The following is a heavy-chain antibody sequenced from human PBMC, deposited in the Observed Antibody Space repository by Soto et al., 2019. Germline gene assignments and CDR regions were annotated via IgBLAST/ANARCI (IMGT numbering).Heavy chain of an antibody. CDR3: ARRDWSGSTSHFYFDY. D-gene: IGHD3-9*01. Sequence: SETLSLTCAVSGGSIISSNWWNWVRQPPGKGLEWIGEIYHSGSTYYKPSLKSRVAMSVDASKNQFSLKLTSATAADTAVYYCARRDWSGSTSHFYFDYWGQGVLVTVSS. V-gene: IGHV4-4*02. CDR2: IYHSGST. J-gene: IGHJ4*02. CDR1: GGSIISSNW.